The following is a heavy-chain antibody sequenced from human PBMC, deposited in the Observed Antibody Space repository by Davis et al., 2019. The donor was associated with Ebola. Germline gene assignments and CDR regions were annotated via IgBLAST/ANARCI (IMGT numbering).Heavy chain of an antibody. J-gene: IGHJ6*02. D-gene: IGHD3-10*01. Sequence: SETLSLTCAVSGGSISSSNWWSWVRQPPGKGLEWIGEIYHSGSTNYNPSLKSRVTISVDTSKNQFSLKLSSVTAADTAVYYCARGGVRVRYYYYGMDVWGQGTTVTVSS. CDR1: GGSISSSNW. CDR2: IYHSGST. V-gene: IGHV4-4*02. CDR3: ARGGVRVRYYYYGMDV.